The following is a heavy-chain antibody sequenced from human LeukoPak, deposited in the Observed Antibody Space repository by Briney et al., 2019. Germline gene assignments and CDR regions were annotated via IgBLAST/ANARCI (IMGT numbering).Heavy chain of an antibody. J-gene: IGHJ4*02. V-gene: IGHV1-46*01. CDR3: ARDGPYCSDFTCYVDY. D-gene: IGHD2-15*01. CDR1: GYTFTSYY. CDR2: NNPSGGST. Sequence: ASVKVSCKASGYTFTSYYMHWVRQAPGQGLEWMGGNNPSGGSTSYAQKFQGRVTMTRDTSTSTVHMELNSLRSEDTAVYYCARDGPYCSDFTCYVDYWGQGTLVTVSS.